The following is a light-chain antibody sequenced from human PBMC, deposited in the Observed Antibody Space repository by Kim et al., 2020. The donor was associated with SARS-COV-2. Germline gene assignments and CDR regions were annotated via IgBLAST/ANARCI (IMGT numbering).Light chain of an antibody. CDR2: GAS. CDR1: QRVSSN. V-gene: IGKV3-15*01. CDR3: QQYDDWPPWT. J-gene: IGKJ1*01. Sequence: EIVMTQSPATLSVSPGETATLSCRASQRVSSNVAWYQQKPGQAPRLLIYGASTRATGIPARFSGSGSGTDFTLTISSLQSEDLAVYHCQQYDDWPPWTFGQGTKVDIK.